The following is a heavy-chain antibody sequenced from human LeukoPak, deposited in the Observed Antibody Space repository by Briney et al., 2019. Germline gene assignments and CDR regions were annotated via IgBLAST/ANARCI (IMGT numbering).Heavy chain of an antibody. CDR3: ARVTSRLGWFDP. CDR2: IYYTGST. Sequence: SETLSLTCTVSGGSISSSSYYWGWIRQPPGRGLEWIGNIYYTGSTYSNPSLKSRVTISVDTSKNQFSLKLRSVTAADTAVYYCARVTSRLGWFDPWGQGTLVTVSS. V-gene: IGHV4-39*07. J-gene: IGHJ5*02. CDR1: GGSISSSSYY. D-gene: IGHD1-14*01.